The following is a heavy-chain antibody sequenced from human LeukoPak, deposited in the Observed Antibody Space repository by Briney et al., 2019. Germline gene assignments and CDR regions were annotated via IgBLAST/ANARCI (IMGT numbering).Heavy chain of an antibody. V-gene: IGHV4-59*01. CDR3: ARAQSTRYYYMDV. J-gene: IGHJ6*03. CDR1: GGSISSYY. CDR2: IYYSGST. Sequence: SETLSLTCTVSGGSISSYYWSWIRQPPGKGLEWIGYIYYSGSTNYNPSLKSRVTISVDTSKNQFSLKLSSVTAADTAVYYCARAQSTRYYYMDVWGKGTTVTVSS.